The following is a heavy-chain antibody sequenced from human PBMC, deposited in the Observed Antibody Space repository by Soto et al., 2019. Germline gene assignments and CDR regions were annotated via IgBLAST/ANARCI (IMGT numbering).Heavy chain of an antibody. D-gene: IGHD3-22*01. J-gene: IGHJ4*02. CDR1: GFTFSNAW. V-gene: IGHV3-15*07. CDR2: IKSKTDGETT. Sequence: GGSLRLSCAASGFTFSNAWMNWVRQAPGKGLEWVGRIKSKTDGETTDYAAPVKGRFTISRDDSKNTLYLQMNSLKTEDTAVYYCTRVSYFHSSTYCADYWGQGTLVTVSS. CDR3: TRVSYFHSSTYCADY.